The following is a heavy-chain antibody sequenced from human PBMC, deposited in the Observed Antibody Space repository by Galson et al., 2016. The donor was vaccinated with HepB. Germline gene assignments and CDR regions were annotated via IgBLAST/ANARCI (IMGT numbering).Heavy chain of an antibody. J-gene: IGHJ4*02. CDR2: INNDGSRT. Sequence: SLRLSCAASGFTFTNYWIHWVRQAPGKGLVWVSGINNDGSRTFYADAVKGRFTISRDNAKNTLYLQMNSLRAEDTAVYYCGSVFEHWGQGTLVAVSS. D-gene: IGHD3-10*01. CDR3: GSVFEH. V-gene: IGHV3-74*01. CDR1: GFTFTNYW.